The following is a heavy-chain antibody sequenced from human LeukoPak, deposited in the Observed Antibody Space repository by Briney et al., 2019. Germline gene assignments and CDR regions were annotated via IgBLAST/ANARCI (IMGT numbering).Heavy chain of an antibody. V-gene: IGHV3-48*03. D-gene: IGHD3-22*01. CDR1: GFTFSSYE. J-gene: IGHJ4*02. Sequence: PGGSLRLSCAASGFTFSSYETNWVRQAPGKGLEWVSYISSSGSTIYYADSVKGRFTISRDNAKNSLYLQMNSLRAEETAVYYCARLLIGVVGIDYWGQGTLVTVSS. CDR2: ISSSGSTI. CDR3: ARLLIGVVGIDY.